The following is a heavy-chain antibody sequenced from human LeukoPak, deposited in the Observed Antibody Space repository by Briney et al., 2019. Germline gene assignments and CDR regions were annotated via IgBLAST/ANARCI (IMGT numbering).Heavy chain of an antibody. V-gene: IGHV3-7*05. J-gene: IGHJ4*02. D-gene: IGHD1/OR15-1a*01. CDR1: GFTFSLYW. CDR3: VRGGWKNVDY. CDR2: VKHDGSEK. Sequence: GESLRLSCEVSGFTFSLYWMSWVRQAPGKGLEWVANVKHDGSEKYYVGSVKGRFTISRDNAKKSLYLQMNSLRAEDTAVYYCVRGGWKNVDYWGQGTLVTVSS.